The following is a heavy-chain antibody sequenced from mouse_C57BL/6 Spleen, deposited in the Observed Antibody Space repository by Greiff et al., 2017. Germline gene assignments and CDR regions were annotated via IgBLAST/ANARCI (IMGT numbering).Heavy chain of an antibody. V-gene: IGHV1-80*01. CDR2: IYPGDGDT. CDR1: GYAFSSYW. D-gene: IGHD2-5*01. J-gene: IGHJ4*01. CDR3: ARYYSNYRVGCAMDY. Sequence: QVQLQQSGAELVKPGASVKISCKASGYAFSSYWMNWVKQRPGKGLEWIGQIYPGDGDTNYNGKFKGKATLTADKSSSTAYMQLSSLTSEDSAVYFDARYYSNYRVGCAMDYWGQGTSVTVSA.